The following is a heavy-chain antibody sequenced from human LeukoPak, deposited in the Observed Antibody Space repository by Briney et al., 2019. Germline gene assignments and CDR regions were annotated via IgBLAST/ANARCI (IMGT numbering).Heavy chain of an antibody. D-gene: IGHD3-10*01. J-gene: IGHJ4*02. CDR1: GFIFINAW. V-gene: IGHV3-48*04. CDR3: ARDGGATLVRGVITFDY. CDR2: ISSSSSTI. Sequence: GGSLRLSCAASGFIFINAWMTWVRQVPGKGLEWVSYISSSSSTIHYADSVKGRFTISRDNTKNSLYLQMNSLRAEDTAVYYCARDGGATLVRGVITFDYWGQGTLVTVSS.